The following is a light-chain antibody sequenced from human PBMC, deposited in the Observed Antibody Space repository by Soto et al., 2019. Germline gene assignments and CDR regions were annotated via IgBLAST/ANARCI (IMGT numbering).Light chain of an antibody. CDR2: DTS. V-gene: IGLV7-46*01. Sequence: QAVVTQEPSLTVSPGGTVTLTCGSSTGAVTSGHYPYWFQQKPGQAPRTLIYDTSNKHSWTPARFSGSLLGGKAALTLSGAQPEDEAEYYCLLSYSGARLVFGTGTKGTVL. J-gene: IGLJ1*01. CDR1: TGAVTSGHY. CDR3: LLSYSGARLV.